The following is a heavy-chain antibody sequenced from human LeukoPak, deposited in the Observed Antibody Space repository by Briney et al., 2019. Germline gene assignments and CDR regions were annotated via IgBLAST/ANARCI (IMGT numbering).Heavy chain of an antibody. Sequence: GGSLRLSCAASGFTFSSYSMTWVRQAPGKGPEWVSSISSSSSYIYYADSVKGRFTISRDNAKNSLYLQMNSLRAEDTAVYYCARASEGYCTGGVCYTGHNAFDIWGQGTMVTVSS. CDR1: GFTFSSYS. CDR2: ISSSSSYI. D-gene: IGHD2-8*02. J-gene: IGHJ3*02. CDR3: ARASEGYCTGGVCYTGHNAFDI. V-gene: IGHV3-21*01.